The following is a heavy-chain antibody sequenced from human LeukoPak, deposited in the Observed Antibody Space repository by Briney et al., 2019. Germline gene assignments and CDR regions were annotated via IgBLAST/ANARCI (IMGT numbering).Heavy chain of an antibody. D-gene: IGHD5-18*01. Sequence: PGGSLRLSCVASGFTFSSYSMNWVRQAPGKGLEWVSGISWNSGSIGYADSVKGRFTISRDNAKNSLYLQMNSLRAEDTALYYCAKGSRSWIQLWLFDYWGQGTLVTVSS. CDR1: GFTFSSYS. CDR2: ISWNSGSI. J-gene: IGHJ4*02. V-gene: IGHV3-9*01. CDR3: AKGSRSWIQLWLFDY.